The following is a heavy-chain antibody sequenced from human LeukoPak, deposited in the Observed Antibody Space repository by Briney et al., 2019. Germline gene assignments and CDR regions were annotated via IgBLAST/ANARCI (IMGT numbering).Heavy chain of an antibody. V-gene: IGHV3-30*18. CDR2: ISYDGSNK. Sequence: PGRSLRLSCAASGFTFSSYGMHWVRQAPGKGLEWVAVISYDGSNKYYADSVKGRFTISRDNSKNTLYLQMNSLRAEDTAVYYCAKDSEDRGWIQLWLALDYWGQGTLVTVSS. CDR3: AKDSEDRGWIQLWLALDY. CDR1: GFTFSSYG. J-gene: IGHJ4*02. D-gene: IGHD5-18*01.